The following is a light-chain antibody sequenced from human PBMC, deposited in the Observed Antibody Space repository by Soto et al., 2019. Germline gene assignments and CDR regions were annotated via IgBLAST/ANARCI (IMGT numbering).Light chain of an antibody. Sequence: IQMTQSPSTLATSIGARVTITCRASQSVGHWLAWYQQKPGKAPNLLIFKASRLESGVPSRFSGSGFGTEFTLTISSLQPYDFAIYYCQPYDSYPLTFGGGTKLEIK. CDR2: KAS. CDR1: QSVGHW. CDR3: QPYDSYPLT. J-gene: IGKJ4*01. V-gene: IGKV1-5*03.